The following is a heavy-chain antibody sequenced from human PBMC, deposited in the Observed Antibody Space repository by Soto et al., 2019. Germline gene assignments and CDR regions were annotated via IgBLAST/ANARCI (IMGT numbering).Heavy chain of an antibody. D-gene: IGHD3-22*01. V-gene: IGHV4-31*03. CDR1: GGSISSGGYY. J-gene: IGHJ4*02. CDR2: IYYSGST. CDR3: ASCRPYYYDSSGYLGYFDY. Sequence: TSETLSLTCTVSGGSISSGGYYWSWIRQHPGKGLEWIGYIYYSGSTYYNPSLKSRVTISVDTSKNQFSLKLSSVTAADTAVYYCASCRPYYYDSSGYLGYFDYWGQGTLVTVSS.